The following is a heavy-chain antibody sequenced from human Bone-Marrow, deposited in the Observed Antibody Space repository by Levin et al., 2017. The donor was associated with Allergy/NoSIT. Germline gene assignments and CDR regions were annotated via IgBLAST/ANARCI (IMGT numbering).Heavy chain of an antibody. D-gene: IGHD2-21*02. CDR3: TREVTYYFDF. Sequence: ASLKVSCKASGYTFTTYGVSWVRQAPGQGLEWLGWVSTSNHKTNYAQKFQGRVTMTTDTSTSTAYLELMNLTSDDTAVYYCTREVTYYFDFWGQGTLVTVSS. J-gene: IGHJ4*02. V-gene: IGHV1-18*01. CDR1: GYTFTTYG. CDR2: VSTSNHKT.